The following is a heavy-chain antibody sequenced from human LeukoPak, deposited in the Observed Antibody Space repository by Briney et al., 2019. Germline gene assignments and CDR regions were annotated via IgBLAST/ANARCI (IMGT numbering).Heavy chain of an antibody. V-gene: IGHV3-23*01. J-gene: IGHJ3*02. D-gene: IGHD3-22*01. CDR1: GFTFSSYA. CDR3: AKDRLRYYYDSSGSEAFDI. CDR2: ISGSGGNT. Sequence: PGGSLRLSCAASGFTFSSYAMSWVRQAPGKGLEWVSAISGSGGNTYYADSVKGRFTISRDNSKNTLYLQMNSLRAEDTAVYYCAKDRLRYYYDSSGSEAFDIWGQGTMVTVSS.